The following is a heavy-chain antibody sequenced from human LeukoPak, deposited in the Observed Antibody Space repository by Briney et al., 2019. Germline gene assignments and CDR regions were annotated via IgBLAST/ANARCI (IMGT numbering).Heavy chain of an antibody. Sequence: GGSLRLSCAASGFTFSSYWMHWVRQAPGKGLVWVSRINTDGSSTSYADPVKGRFTISRDNAKNTLYLQMNSLRAEDTAVYYCARGFGDYYDSSGYYLLDYWGQGTLVTVSS. D-gene: IGHD3-22*01. V-gene: IGHV3-74*01. CDR1: GFTFSSYW. CDR3: ARGFGDYYDSSGYYLLDY. CDR2: INTDGSST. J-gene: IGHJ4*02.